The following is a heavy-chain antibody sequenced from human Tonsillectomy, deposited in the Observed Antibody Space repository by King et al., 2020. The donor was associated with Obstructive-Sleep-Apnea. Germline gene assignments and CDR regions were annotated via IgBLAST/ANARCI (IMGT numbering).Heavy chain of an antibody. J-gene: IGHJ6*02. CDR3: ARDRGNDDILNGHYGSYNGMDV. Sequence: VQLQESGPGLVKPSETLSLTCTVSGASISAFYWSWIRQPPGRGLEWIGDIYYSWMTQYNPSLKSRVTISVDPSKDQFSLRLTSVTAADKAVYYCARDRGNDDILNGHYGSYNGMDVWGQGTTVIVSS. D-gene: IGHD3-9*01. CDR2: IYYSWMT. V-gene: IGHV4-59*01. CDR1: GASISAFY.